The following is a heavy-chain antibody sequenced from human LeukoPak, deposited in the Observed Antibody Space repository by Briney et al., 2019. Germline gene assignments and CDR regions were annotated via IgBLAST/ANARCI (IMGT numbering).Heavy chain of an antibody. CDR2: IKQDGSEK. D-gene: IGHD3-3*01. V-gene: IGHV3-7*01. CDR3: ARDSHTILKASYYYYYYYMDV. J-gene: IGHJ6*03. Sequence: GGSLRLSCAASGFTFSSYWMSWVRQAPGKGLEWVANIKQDGSEKYYVDSVKGRFTISRDNAKDSLYLQVNSLRAEDTAVYSCARDSHTILKASYYYYYYYMDVWGKGTTVTVSS. CDR1: GFTFSSYW.